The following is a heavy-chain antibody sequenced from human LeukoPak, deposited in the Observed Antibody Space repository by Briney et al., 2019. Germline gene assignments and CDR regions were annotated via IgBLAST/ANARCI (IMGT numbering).Heavy chain of an antibody. CDR2: FDPEDGET. D-gene: IGHD2-2*01. CDR1: GYTLTELS. Sequence: ASVKVSCKVSGYTLTELSMHWVRQAPGKGLEWMGGFDPEDGETIYAQKFQGRVTMTEDTSTDTAYMELSGLRSEDTAVYYCATDTGYCSSTSCPEHYFDYWGRGTLVTVSS. CDR3: ATDTGYCSSTSCPEHYFDY. V-gene: IGHV1-24*01. J-gene: IGHJ4*02.